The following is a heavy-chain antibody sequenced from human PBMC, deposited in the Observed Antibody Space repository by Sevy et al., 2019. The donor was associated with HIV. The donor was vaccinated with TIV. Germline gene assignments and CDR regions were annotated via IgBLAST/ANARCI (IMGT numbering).Heavy chain of an antibody. V-gene: IGHV3-23*01. CDR3: AREGCTKPHDY. CDR2: LCFGCGEI. J-gene: IGHJ4*02. Sequence: GGSLRLSCAASGFTFSKYSMNWVRQPPGKGLEWVSTLCFGCGEINYADSVKGRFTISRDNSKSSVYLQMNNLRPEDTAVYYCAREGCTKPHDYWGQGTLVTVSS. CDR1: GFTFSKYS. D-gene: IGHD2-8*01.